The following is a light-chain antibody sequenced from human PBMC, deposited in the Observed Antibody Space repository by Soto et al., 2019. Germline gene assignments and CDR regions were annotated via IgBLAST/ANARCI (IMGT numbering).Light chain of an antibody. J-gene: IGKJ1*01. V-gene: IGKV1-5*01. CDR1: QSINNL. Sequence: DVQMTQSPSTLSASVGDRVTITCRASQSINNLLAWYQQKPGKAPKFLIYDVSTLESGVPSRFSGSGSGTEFTLTISSLQPEDFATYYCQQYYSFPWTFGQGTTVDIK. CDR3: QQYYSFPWT. CDR2: DVS.